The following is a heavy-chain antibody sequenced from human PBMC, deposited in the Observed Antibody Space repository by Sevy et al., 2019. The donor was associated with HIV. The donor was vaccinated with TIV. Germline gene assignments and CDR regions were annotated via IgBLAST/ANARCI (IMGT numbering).Heavy chain of an antibody. Sequence: GGSLRLSCAASGFTFDYYGMHWVRQAPGKGLEWVAVISYDGSKKNHAESKKGRFTISRDNSKNTLYLEMSSLRPEDTAVYYCAHSSGLYGYYYGMDVWGQGTTVTVSS. V-gene: IGHV3-30*03. CDR2: ISYDGSKK. D-gene: IGHD3-3*01. J-gene: IGHJ6*02. CDR1: GFTFDYYG. CDR3: AHSSGLYGYYYGMDV.